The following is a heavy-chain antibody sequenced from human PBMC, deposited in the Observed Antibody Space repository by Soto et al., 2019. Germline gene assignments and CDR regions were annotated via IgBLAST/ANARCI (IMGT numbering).Heavy chain of an antibody. CDR1: GYTFTGAY. CDR2: INPNSGGT. CDR3: ARDFTTRSYVVDV. D-gene: IGHD3-16*01. Sequence: ASVKVSCRASGYTFTGAYIHWVRQAPGQGLEWMGCINPNSGGTEFAQKFQGRVTVTRETSITTVYMEMNRLRSDDTGVYYCARDFTTRSYVVDVCGQRTAITVSS. J-gene: IGHJ6*02. V-gene: IGHV1-2*02.